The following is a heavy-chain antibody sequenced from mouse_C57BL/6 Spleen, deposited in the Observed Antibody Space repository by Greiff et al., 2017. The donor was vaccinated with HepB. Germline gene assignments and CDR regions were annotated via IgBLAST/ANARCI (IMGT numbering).Heavy chain of an antibody. V-gene: IGHV1-22*01. Sequence: EVQLVESGPELVKPGASVKMSCKASGYTFTDYNMHWVKQSHGKSLEWIGYINPNNGGTSYNQKFKGKATLTVNKASSTAYMELRSLTSEDSAVYDCARSGAWFAYWGQGTLVTVSA. CDR1: GYTFTDYN. CDR3: ARSGAWFAY. D-gene: IGHD3-1*01. CDR2: INPNNGGT. J-gene: IGHJ3*01.